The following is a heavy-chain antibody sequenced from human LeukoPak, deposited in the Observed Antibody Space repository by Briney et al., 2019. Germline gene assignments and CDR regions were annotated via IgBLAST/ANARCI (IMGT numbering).Heavy chain of an antibody. CDR2: IYHRDNT. CDR3: ATGDGYYDSSGYYDY. V-gene: IGHV4-59*08. Sequence: SETLSLTCTVSGASINYNYWSWVRQPPGKGLEWIGYIYHRDNTNYNPSLESRVTISLDTSRSQFSLKLSSVTAADTAVYYCATGDGYYDSSGYYDYWGQGTLVTVSS. D-gene: IGHD3-22*01. J-gene: IGHJ4*02. CDR1: GASINYNY.